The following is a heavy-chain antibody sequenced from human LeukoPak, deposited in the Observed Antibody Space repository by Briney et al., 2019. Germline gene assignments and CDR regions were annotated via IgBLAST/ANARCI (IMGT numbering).Heavy chain of an antibody. Sequence: ASVKVSCKASGGTFSSYAISWVRQAPGQGLEWMGVIIPIFGTANYAQKFQGRVTITADESTSTAYMELSSLRSEDTAVYYCARGGGRYNWNDEDYYYGMDVWGQGTTVTVSS. CDR2: IIPIFGTA. CDR3: ARGGGRYNWNDEDYYYGMDV. D-gene: IGHD1-1*01. J-gene: IGHJ6*02. V-gene: IGHV1-69*13. CDR1: GGTFSSYA.